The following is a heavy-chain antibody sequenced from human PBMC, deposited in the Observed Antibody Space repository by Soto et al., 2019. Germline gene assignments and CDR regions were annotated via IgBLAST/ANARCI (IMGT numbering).Heavy chain of an antibody. Sequence: QVQLVESGGGVVQPGRSLRLSCAASGFTFSSYGMHWVRQAPGKGLEWVAVIWYDGSNKYYADSVKGRFTISRDNSKNTLYLQMNGLRAEDTAVYYCARAEMATILGAFDIWGQGTMVTVSS. CDR3: ARAEMATILGAFDI. CDR1: GFTFSSYG. CDR2: IWYDGSNK. V-gene: IGHV3-33*01. J-gene: IGHJ3*02. D-gene: IGHD5-12*01.